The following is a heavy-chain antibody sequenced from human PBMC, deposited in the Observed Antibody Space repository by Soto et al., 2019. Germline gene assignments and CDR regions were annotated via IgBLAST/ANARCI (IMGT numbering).Heavy chain of an antibody. Sequence: VQLVESGGGVVQPGRSLRLSCAASGFTFSSYGMHWVRQAPGKGLEWVAVISYDGSNKYYADSVKGRFTISRDNSKNTLYLQMNSLRAEDTAVYYCAKDLTAVAGTFDYWGQGTLVTVSS. CDR2: ISYDGSNK. J-gene: IGHJ4*02. CDR1: GFTFSSYG. D-gene: IGHD6-19*01. V-gene: IGHV3-30*18. CDR3: AKDLTAVAGTFDY.